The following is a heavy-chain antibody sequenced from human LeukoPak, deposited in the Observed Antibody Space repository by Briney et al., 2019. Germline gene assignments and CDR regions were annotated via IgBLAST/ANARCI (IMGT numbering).Heavy chain of an antibody. CDR3: ARGLLDGYNY. CDR2: INHSGST. CDR1: GGSFSGYY. D-gene: IGHD5-24*01. J-gene: IGHJ4*02. Sequence: SETLSLTCAAYGGSFSGYYWSWIRQPPGKGLEWIGEINHSGSTNYNPSLKSRVTISVDTSKNQFSLKLSSVTAADTAVYYCARGLLDGYNYWGQGTLVTVSS. V-gene: IGHV4-34*01.